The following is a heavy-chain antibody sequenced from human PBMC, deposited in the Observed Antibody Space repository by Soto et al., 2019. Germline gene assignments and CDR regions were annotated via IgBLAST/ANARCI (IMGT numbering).Heavy chain of an antibody. J-gene: IGHJ6*02. CDR3: ARVLYYGSGSYSPYGMDV. D-gene: IGHD3-10*01. CDR2: VSPPFRTS. Sequence: QVQLVQSGAEVKKPGSSGKVSCKTSEVSFTNKGIGGLRQAPGHGLEWMGGVSPPFRTSNYARKFQGRISITADASTGTVNMELSSLTSEDTAQYYCARVLYYGSGSYSPYGMDVWGQGTTVTVSS. V-gene: IGHV1-69*01. CDR1: EVSFTNKG.